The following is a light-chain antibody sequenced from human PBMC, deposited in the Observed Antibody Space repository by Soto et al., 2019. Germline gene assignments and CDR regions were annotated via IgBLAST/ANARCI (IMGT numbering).Light chain of an antibody. J-gene: IGKJ2*01. Sequence: DIQMTQSPSTLSASVGDRVTITCRASQSVSHWLAWYQQKPGKAPKALIYDASTLETGVPSRFSGSGSGTDFTLTISSLQPDDFATYYGQQYNSYQYTFGQGTKLEMK. CDR1: QSVSHW. CDR3: QQYNSYQYT. CDR2: DAS. V-gene: IGKV1-5*01.